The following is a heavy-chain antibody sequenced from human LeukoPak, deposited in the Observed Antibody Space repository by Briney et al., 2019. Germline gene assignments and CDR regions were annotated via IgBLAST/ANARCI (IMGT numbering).Heavy chain of an antibody. J-gene: IGHJ3*02. D-gene: IGHD6-19*01. CDR3: ARVGIAVAYGAFDI. CDR2: INHSGST. Sequence: SSETLSLTCAVYGGSFSGYYWSWIRQPPGKGLEWIGEINHSGSTNYNPSLKSRVTISVDTSKNQFSLKLSSVTAADTAVYYCARVGIAVAYGAFDIWGQGTMVTVSS. CDR1: GGSFSGYY. V-gene: IGHV4-34*01.